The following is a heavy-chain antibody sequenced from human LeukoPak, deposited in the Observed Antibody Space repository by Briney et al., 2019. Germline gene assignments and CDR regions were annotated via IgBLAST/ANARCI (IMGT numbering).Heavy chain of an antibody. CDR2: IGWNSGST. Sequence: GGSLRLSCAASGFTFDDYAMHWVRQVPGKGLEWVSGIGWNSGSTGYAGSVKGRFTMSRDNTKNSLYLQMNSLTPDDTALYYCVRGNFGPAQWFDPWGQGTLVTVSS. J-gene: IGHJ5*02. CDR3: VRGNFGPAQWFDP. V-gene: IGHV3-9*01. CDR1: GFTFDDYA. D-gene: IGHD3/OR15-3a*01.